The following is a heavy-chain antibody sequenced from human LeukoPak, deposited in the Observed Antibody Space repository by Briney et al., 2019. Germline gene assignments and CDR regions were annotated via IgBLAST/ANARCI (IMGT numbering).Heavy chain of an antibody. CDR1: SGSISSYY. J-gene: IGHJ4*02. CDR3: ARSYSSGWYTPRY. CDR2: IYYSGTT. V-gene: IGHV4-59*01. D-gene: IGHD6-19*01. Sequence: SETLSLTCTVSSGSISSYYWSWIRQPPGKGLEWIGHIYYSGTTNYNPSLKSRVTISMDTSKNQFSLKLSSVTAADTAVYYCARSYSSGWYTPRYWGQGTLVTVSS.